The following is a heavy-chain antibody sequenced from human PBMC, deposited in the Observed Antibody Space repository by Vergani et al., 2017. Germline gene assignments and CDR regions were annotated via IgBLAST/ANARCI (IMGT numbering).Heavy chain of an antibody. D-gene: IGHD2-15*01. Sequence: VQMVESGGGLVKPGGSLRLSCVASGFTFSHYSMHWVRQAPGKGLEWVTFIRYDGSNTYYADSVKGRFTISRDNSKNTLFLQMNSLRPEDTAVYYCARDTVIGSRYFDYWGQGTLVTVSS. V-gene: IGHV3-30*02. CDR1: GFTFSHYS. CDR3: ARDTVIGSRYFDY. CDR2: IRYDGSNT. J-gene: IGHJ4*02.